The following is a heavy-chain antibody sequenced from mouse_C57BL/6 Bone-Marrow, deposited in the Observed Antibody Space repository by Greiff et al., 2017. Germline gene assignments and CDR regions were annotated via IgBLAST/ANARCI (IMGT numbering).Heavy chain of an antibody. CDR1: GYTFTSYD. CDR2: IYPRDGST. Sequence: QVQLQHSGPELVKPGASVKLSCKASGYTFTSYDINWVKQRPGQGLEWFGWIYPRDGSTKYNEKFKGKATLTVDTSSSTAYMELHSLTSEDSAVYFCARDYGSSYNGDYYAMDYWGQGTSVTVSS. CDR3: ARDYGSSYNGDYYAMDY. J-gene: IGHJ4*01. D-gene: IGHD1-1*01. V-gene: IGHV1-85*01.